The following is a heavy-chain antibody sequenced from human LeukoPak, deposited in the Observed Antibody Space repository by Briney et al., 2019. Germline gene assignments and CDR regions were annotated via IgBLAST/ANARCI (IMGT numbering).Heavy chain of an antibody. D-gene: IGHD6-13*01. CDR1: GGSFSCYY. Sequence: SETLSLTCAVYGGSFSCYYWSWIRQPPGKGLEWIGEINHSGSTNYNPSLKSRVTISVDTSKNQFSLKLSSVTAADTAVYYCASSSGYSSSYPRSWGQGTLVTVSS. CDR3: ASSSGYSSSYPRS. J-gene: IGHJ4*02. V-gene: IGHV4-34*01. CDR2: INHSGST.